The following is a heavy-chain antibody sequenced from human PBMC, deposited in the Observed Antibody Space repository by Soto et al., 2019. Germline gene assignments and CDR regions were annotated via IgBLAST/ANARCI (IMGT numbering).Heavy chain of an antibody. CDR3: ARKWIVGATRAFDI. CDR2: ISSSSSYI. CDR1: GFTFSSYS. Sequence: GGSLRLSCAASGFTFSSYSVNWVRQAPGKGLEWVSSISSSSSYIYYADSVKGRFTISRDNAKNSLYLQMNSLRAEDTAVYYCARKWIVGATRAFDIWGQGTMVTVSS. J-gene: IGHJ3*02. V-gene: IGHV3-21*01. D-gene: IGHD1-26*01.